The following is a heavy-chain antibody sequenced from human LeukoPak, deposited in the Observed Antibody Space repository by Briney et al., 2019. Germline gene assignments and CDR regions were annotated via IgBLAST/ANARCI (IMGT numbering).Heavy chain of an antibody. CDR2: INTDNGDT. J-gene: IGHJ3*02. V-gene: IGHV1-3*03. CDR3: AGDYYDTSDYPTDDTFDI. D-gene: IGHD3-22*01. CDR1: GYIFTNYA. Sequence: ASVKVSCKASGYIFTNYAMHLVRQAPGQRLEWMGWINTDNGDTKYSQEFQGRVTITRDTSATTAYMELSSLTSEDMAVYYCAGDYYDTSDYPTDDTFDIWGQGTMVTVSS.